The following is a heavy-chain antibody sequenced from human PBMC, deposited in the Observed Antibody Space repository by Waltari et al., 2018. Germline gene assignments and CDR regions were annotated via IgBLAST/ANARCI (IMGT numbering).Heavy chain of an antibody. V-gene: IGHV3-20*04. CDR3: ARDYEAYSSSWWGLGNNFDY. CDR1: GFTFDDYG. D-gene: IGHD6-13*01. J-gene: IGHJ4*02. CDR2: INWNGGST. Sequence: EVQLVESGGGVVRPGGSLRLSCAASGFTFDDYGMSWVRQAPGKGLEWVSGINWNGGSTGYADSVKGRFTISRDNAKNSLYLQMNSLRAEDTALYYCARDYEAYSSSWWGLGNNFDYWGQGTLVTVSS.